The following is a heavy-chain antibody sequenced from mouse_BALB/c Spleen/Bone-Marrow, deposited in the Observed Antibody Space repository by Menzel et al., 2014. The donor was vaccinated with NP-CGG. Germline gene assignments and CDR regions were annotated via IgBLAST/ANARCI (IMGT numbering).Heavy chain of an antibody. D-gene: IGHD2-1*01. CDR3: ARYRYGNFDY. Sequence: EVQLQESGAELVKPGASVKLSCTASGFNIKDTYIHWVKQRPEQGLEWIGRIDPANGNTKYDPKFQGKATITADTSSNTAYLQLGSLTSEDTAVYYCARYRYGNFDYWGQGTTLTVSS. CDR1: GFNIKDTY. J-gene: IGHJ2*01. CDR2: IDPANGNT. V-gene: IGHV14-3*02.